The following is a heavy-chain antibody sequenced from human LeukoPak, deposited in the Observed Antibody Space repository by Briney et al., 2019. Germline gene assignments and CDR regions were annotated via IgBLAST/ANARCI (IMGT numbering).Heavy chain of an antibody. V-gene: IGHV3-48*04. J-gene: IGHJ4*02. D-gene: IGHD6-13*01. CDR1: GFTFSSYS. Sequence: GGSLRLSCTASGFTFSSYSMNWVRQAPGKGLEWVSYISSGSTTIYYADSVKGRFTISRDNAKNSLYLQMNSLRAEDTAVYFCARMWGSSWSYFDYWGQGTLVTVSS. CDR2: ISSGSTTI. CDR3: ARMWGSSWSYFDY.